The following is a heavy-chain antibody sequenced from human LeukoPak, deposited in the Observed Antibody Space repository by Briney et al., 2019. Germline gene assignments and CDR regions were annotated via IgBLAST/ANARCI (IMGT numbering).Heavy chain of an antibody. J-gene: IGHJ5*02. D-gene: IGHD3-9*01. V-gene: IGHV4-4*02. CDR1: GGSISSSNW. CDR3: ARVMYDTAYNWFDP. CDR2: IYRSGST. Sequence: SETLSLTCAVSGGSISSSNWWSWVRQPPGKGLEWIGEIYRSGSTNYNPSLKSRVTISVDKSKNQFSLKLSSVTAADTAVYYCARVMYDTAYNWFDPWGQGTLVTVSS.